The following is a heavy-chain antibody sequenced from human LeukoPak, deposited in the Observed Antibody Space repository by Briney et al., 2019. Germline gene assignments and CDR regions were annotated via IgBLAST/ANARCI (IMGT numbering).Heavy chain of an antibody. CDR1: GFTFSSYA. D-gene: IGHD3-9*01. Sequence: GGSLRLSCAASGFTFSSYAMNWLRQAPGKGLEWVAGISSGDRTFHAESVKGRFTISRDKSKDTLYLQMNSLRAEDTAVYYCAKDATASPYFHWFDNWGQGTQVIVSS. CDR2: ISSGDRT. V-gene: IGHV3-23*01. J-gene: IGHJ4*02. CDR3: AKDATASPYFHWFDN.